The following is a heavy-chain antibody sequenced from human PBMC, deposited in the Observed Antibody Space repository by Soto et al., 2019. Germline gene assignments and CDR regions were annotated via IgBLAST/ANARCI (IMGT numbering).Heavy chain of an antibody. V-gene: IGHV1-46*01. CDR3: AREAIVAGATTGMDV. CDR1: GYTLTTFF. D-gene: IGHD1-26*01. J-gene: IGHJ6*02. Sequence: QVRLVQSGAEVKKPGASVKVSCKASGYTLTTFFMHWVRQAPGQGLECMGVINPGYPAGRSTTYGRRFQGRVTMTNDTSTSTVYMELSRLRSDDTAVYYCAREAIVAGATTGMDVWGQGTTVTVSS. CDR2: INPGYPAGRST.